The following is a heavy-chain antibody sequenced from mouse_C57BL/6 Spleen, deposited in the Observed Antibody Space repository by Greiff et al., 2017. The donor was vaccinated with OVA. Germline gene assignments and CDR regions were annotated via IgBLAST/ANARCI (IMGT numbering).Heavy chain of an antibody. D-gene: IGHD2-2*01. Sequence: VQLQQSGAELVRPGASVKLSCTASGFNIKDYYMHWVKPRPEQGLEWIGRIDPEDGDTEYAPKFQGKATMTADTSSNTAYLQLSSLTSEDTAVYYCTTGMVTTRYFDVWGTGTTVTVSS. CDR1: GFNIKDYY. CDR2: IDPEDGDT. CDR3: TTGMVTTRYFDV. V-gene: IGHV14-1*01. J-gene: IGHJ1*03.